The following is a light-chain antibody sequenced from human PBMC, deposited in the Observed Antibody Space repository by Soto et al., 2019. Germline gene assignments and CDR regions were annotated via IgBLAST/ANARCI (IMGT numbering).Light chain of an antibody. CDR1: QSVSSSY. V-gene: IGKV3-20*01. J-gene: IGKJ3*01. CDR2: GAS. CDR3: QQYGSSFT. Sequence: EIVLTQSPGTLSLSPGERATLSCRASQSVSSSYLAWYQQKPGQAPRLLIYGASSRATGIPDRFSGSGSGTDFTLTISGLEPEDLAVYYCQQYGSSFTFGPGTKVDIK.